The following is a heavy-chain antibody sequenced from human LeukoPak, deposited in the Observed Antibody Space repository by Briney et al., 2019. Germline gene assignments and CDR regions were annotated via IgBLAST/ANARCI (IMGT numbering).Heavy chain of an antibody. Sequence: GASVKVSCKASGYTFPSYYMHWVRQAPGQGLEWMGVINPSGGNTNSAQKFQGRVTMTRDTSTRTVYMELSSLRSEDTAVYYCASRYSGNLRAFDIWGQGTMVTVSS. CDR1: GYTFPSYY. J-gene: IGHJ3*02. D-gene: IGHD1-26*01. CDR2: INPSGGNT. V-gene: IGHV1-46*01. CDR3: ASRYSGNLRAFDI.